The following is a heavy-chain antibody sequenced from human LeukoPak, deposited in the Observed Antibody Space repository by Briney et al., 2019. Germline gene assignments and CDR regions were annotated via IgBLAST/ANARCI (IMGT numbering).Heavy chain of an antibody. Sequence: GGSLRLSCAASGFTFSSYGMSWVRQAPGKGLEWVSAISGSGGSTYYADSVKGRFTISRDNSKNTLYLQMNSLRAEDTAVYYCAKGDSGSYLNYFDYWGQGTLVTVSS. CDR1: GFTFSSYG. V-gene: IGHV3-23*01. J-gene: IGHJ4*02. D-gene: IGHD1-26*01. CDR3: AKGDSGSYLNYFDY. CDR2: ISGSGGST.